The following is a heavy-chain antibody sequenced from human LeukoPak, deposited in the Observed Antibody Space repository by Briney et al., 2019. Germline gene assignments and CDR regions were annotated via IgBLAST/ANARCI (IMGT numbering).Heavy chain of an antibody. D-gene: IGHD4-23*01. CDR2: ISGYTGKT. J-gene: IGHJ4*02. V-gene: IGHV1-18*01. CDR1: GYTFTSYG. Sequence: ASVKVSCKASGYTFTSYGISWGREAPGQGREWRGWISGYTGKTNSAQILQGRVTMTTDTSTSTAYMELRSLRSDHTAVYYCARDPGVSGGPYYFDYWGQGTLVTVSS. CDR3: ARDPGVSGGPYYFDY.